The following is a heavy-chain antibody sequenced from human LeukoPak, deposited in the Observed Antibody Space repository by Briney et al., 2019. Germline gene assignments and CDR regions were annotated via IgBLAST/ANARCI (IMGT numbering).Heavy chain of an antibody. V-gene: IGHV1-2*02. CDR2: INPNSGGT. CDR3: ARWGAVADYNWFDP. D-gene: IGHD6-19*01. CDR1: GYTFTGYY. J-gene: IGHJ5*02. Sequence: ASVKVSYKASGYTFTGYYMHWVRQAPGQGLEWMGWINPNSGGTNYAQKFQGRVTMTRDTSISTAYMELSRLRSDDTAVYYCARWGAVADYNWFDPWGQGTLVTVSS.